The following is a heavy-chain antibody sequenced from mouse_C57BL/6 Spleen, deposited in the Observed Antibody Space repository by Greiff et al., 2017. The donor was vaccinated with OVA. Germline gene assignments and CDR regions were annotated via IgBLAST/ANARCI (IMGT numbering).Heavy chain of an antibody. Sequence: VQLQQPGAELVKPGASVKLSCKASGYTFTSYWMQWVKQRPGQGLEWIGEIDPSDSYTNYNQKFKGKATLTVDTSSSTAYMQLSSLTSEDSAVYYCARNTHYAMDYWGQGTSVTVSS. CDR2: IDPSDSYT. J-gene: IGHJ4*01. CDR3: ARNTHYAMDY. CDR1: GYTFTSYW. V-gene: IGHV1-50*01.